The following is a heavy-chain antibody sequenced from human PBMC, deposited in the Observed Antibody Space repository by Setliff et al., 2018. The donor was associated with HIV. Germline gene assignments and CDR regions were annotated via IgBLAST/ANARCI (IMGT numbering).Heavy chain of an antibody. D-gene: IGHD3-22*01. CDR1: GYTFTSYD. Sequence: ASVKVSCKASGYTFTSYDINWVRQATGQGLEWMGWMNPNRGNTGYAQKFQGRVTMTGNNSISTAYMELSSLGSEDTAVYYCARGGGGYYYVGAVDIWGQGTVVTVSS. CDR3: ARGGGGYYYVGAVDI. CDR2: MNPNRGNT. J-gene: IGHJ3*02. V-gene: IGHV1-8*02.